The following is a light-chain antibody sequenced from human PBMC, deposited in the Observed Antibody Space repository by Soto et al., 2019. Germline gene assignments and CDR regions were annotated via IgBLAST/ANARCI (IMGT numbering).Light chain of an antibody. CDR2: KDS. Sequence: SYELTQPSSVSVSPGQTARITCSGDVLAKKYARWFQQKPGQAPVLMIYKDSERPSGIPERFSGSSSGTTVTLTISGAQVEDEGDYYCYSAADNNLVFGGGTKLTVL. J-gene: IGLJ2*01. V-gene: IGLV3-27*01. CDR3: YSAADNNLV. CDR1: VLAKKY.